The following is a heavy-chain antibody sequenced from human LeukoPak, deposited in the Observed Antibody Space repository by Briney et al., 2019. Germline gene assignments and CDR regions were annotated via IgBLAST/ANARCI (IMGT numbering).Heavy chain of an antibody. J-gene: IGHJ4*02. CDR2: ISANGDTT. D-gene: IGHD6-13*01. Sequence: PGGSLRLSCAASGFTFSIYAMSWVRQAPGKGLEGVSGISANGDTTKYADSVKGRFTISRDNSKNTVFLQMNSLRADDTAVYYCAKEGRIAAGTGDYFDYWGQGTLVTVSS. CDR3: AKEGRIAAGTGDYFDY. V-gene: IGHV3-23*01. CDR1: GFTFSIYA.